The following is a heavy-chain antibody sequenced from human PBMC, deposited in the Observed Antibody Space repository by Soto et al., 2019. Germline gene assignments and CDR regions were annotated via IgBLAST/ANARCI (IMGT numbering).Heavy chain of an antibody. CDR1: GFTFSSSA. D-gene: IGHD6-19*01. J-gene: IGHJ5*02. Sequence: QMHLVQSGPEVKRPGTSLKVSCKASGFTFSSSAVQWVRQARGQPLEWIGWFVLGNGNTNYAQKFQQRVTITRDMSTSTAYMEVRSLTYEDTAVYYCATRIGNIGWYWLDTWGQGTLVTVSS. V-gene: IGHV1-58*01. CDR2: FVLGNGNT. CDR3: ATRIGNIGWYWLDT.